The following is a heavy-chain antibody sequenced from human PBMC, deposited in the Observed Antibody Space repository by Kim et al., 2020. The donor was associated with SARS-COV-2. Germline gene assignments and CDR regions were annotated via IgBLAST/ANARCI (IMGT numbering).Heavy chain of an antibody. CDR3: APAAKAVLINY. CDR1: GFTFSNYG. J-gene: IGHJ4*02. CDR2: IINNGGTT. D-gene: IGHD2-2*01. Sequence: GGSLRLSCTASGFTFSNYGMGWVRQAPGKGLEWVSLIINNGGTTYYADSVKGLFTISRDNSRNTLYLQMNSLRAEDTALYYCAPAAKAVLINYWGQGTLV. V-gene: IGHV3-23*01.